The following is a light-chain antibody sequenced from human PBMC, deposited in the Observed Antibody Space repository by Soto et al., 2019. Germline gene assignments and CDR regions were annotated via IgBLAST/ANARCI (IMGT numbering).Light chain of an antibody. Sequence: EIVMTQSPATLSVSPGGRATLSCRASQSISDTLAWYQQKPGQAPRLLIYGASKRATGFPARFSGSGSGTDFTLTISGLEPEDFSVYYCQQRDKWPITFGQGTRLEIK. CDR1: QSISDT. J-gene: IGKJ5*01. CDR3: QQRDKWPIT. V-gene: IGKV3-15*01. CDR2: GAS.